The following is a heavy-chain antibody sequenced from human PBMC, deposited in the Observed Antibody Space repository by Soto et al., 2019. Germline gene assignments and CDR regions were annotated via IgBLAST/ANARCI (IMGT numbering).Heavy chain of an antibody. D-gene: IGHD4-17*01. Sequence: QVQLQQWGAGLLKPSETLSLTCAVYGGSFSGYYWSWIRQPPGKGLEWIGEINHSGSTNYNPSLRRRVTLSVDTSKNQFSLEPSSVTAADTAVYYCARGLGDYGDSSRPRYFALWGRGTLVTVSS. CDR2: INHSGST. V-gene: IGHV4-34*01. CDR1: GGSFSGYY. CDR3: ARGLGDYGDSSRPRYFAL. J-gene: IGHJ2*01.